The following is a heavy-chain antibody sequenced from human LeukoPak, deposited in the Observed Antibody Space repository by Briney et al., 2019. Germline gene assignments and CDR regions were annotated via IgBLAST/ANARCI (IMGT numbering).Heavy chain of an antibody. V-gene: IGHV3-23*01. CDR2: ISRRGDTK. CDR3: AKGGDVAVVPAAGPYYAMDV. D-gene: IGHD2-2*01. J-gene: IGHJ6*02. Sequence: GGSLRLSCVASSGFTLSTYTINWVRRAPGQGLEWVSVISRRGDTKYYADSVKGRFSISRGNSKNTVFLQMNSLSADDTATYFCAKGGDVAVVPAAGPYYAMDVWGQGTTVTVSS. CDR1: GFTLSTYT.